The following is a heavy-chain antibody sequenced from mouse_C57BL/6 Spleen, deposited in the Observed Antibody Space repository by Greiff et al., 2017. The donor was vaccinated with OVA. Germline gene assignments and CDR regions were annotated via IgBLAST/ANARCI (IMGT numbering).Heavy chain of an antibody. CDR1: GYTFTSYW. Sequence: QVQLKQPGAELVKPGASVKLSCKASGYTFTSYWMHWVKQRPGQGLEWIGMIHPNSGSTNYNEKFKSKATLTVDKSSSTAYMQLSSLTSEDSAVYYYARFYGIISSGYFDDWGQGTTLTVSS. V-gene: IGHV1-64*01. J-gene: IGHJ2*01. CDR3: ARFYGIISSGYFDD. D-gene: IGHD3-2*02. CDR2: IHPNSGST.